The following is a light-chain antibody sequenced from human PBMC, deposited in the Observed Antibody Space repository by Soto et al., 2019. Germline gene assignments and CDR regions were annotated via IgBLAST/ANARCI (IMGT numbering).Light chain of an antibody. V-gene: IGKV3-20*01. CDR2: GAS. Sequence: DIVLTQSPGTLSLSPGERATLSCRASQIISSTYLGWYQQKPGQAPRLLIYGASSRATGIPDRFSGSGSGTDFTLIISRLEPEDFAVYYCQHYGTSLYTFGQVTKLEIK. CDR1: QIISSTY. J-gene: IGKJ2*01. CDR3: QHYGTSLYT.